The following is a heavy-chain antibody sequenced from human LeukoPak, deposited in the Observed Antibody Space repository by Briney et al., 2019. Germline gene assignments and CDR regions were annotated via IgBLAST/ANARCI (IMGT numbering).Heavy chain of an antibody. V-gene: IGHV1-2*02. D-gene: IGHD6-6*01. J-gene: IGHJ4*02. CDR3: AREYSSSYYSDY. CDR2: INPNSGGT. CDR1: GYTFTGYY. Sequence: ASVKVSCKASGYTFTGYYMHWVRQAPGQGLEWMGWINPNSGGTNYAQKFQGRVTMTRDTSISTAYMELSRLRSDDTAVYYCAREYSSSYYSDYWGQGTLVTVSS.